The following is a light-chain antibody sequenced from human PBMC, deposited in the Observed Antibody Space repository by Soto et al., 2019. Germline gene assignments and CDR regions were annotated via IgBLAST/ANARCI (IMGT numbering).Light chain of an antibody. CDR1: QTISTY. J-gene: IGKJ2*01. CDR3: QQSHGIPYT. CDR2: AAS. V-gene: IGKV1-39*01. Sequence: DIVMTQSPSSLSASVGDRVTITCRASQTISTYLNWYQQKPGKAPKLLIYAASTLQSGVPSRFSGSGSGTDFTLTINSLQPEDFATYYCQQSHGIPYTFGQGTKLEIK.